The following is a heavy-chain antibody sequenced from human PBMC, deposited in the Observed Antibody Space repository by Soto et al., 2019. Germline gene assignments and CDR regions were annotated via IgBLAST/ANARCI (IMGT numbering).Heavy chain of an antibody. CDR1: VGSFSGYH. D-gene: IGHD3-10*01. V-gene: IGHV4-34*01. CDR2: INHSGST. Sequence: VQLQQWGAGLLKPSETLSLTCAVYVGSFSGYHWSWIRQPPGKGLEWIGEINHSGSTNYNPSLKSRVTISVDTSQNQFSLRLSSVTAADTAVYSCARGTWVRSAFDIWGQGTMVTVSS. J-gene: IGHJ3*02. CDR3: ARGTWVRSAFDI.